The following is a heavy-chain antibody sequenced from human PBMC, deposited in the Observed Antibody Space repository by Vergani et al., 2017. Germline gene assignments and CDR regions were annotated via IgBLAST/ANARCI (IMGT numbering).Heavy chain of an antibody. D-gene: IGHD3-10*01. Sequence: EVQLVESGGGLVQPGGSLRLSCAASGFTFSRHWMHWVRQAPGKGLVWVSRVNPEGTNTPYADSVKGRFTISRDNSKNTLYLQVNSLRPEDTAVYYCARDLGSRGYFDYWGQGTLVTVSS. CDR3: ARDLGSRGYFDY. CDR1: GFTFSRHW. J-gene: IGHJ4*02. V-gene: IGHV3-74*01. CDR2: VNPEGTNT.